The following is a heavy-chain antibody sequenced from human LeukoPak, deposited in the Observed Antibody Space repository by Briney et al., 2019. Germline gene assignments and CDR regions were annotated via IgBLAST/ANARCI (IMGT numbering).Heavy chain of an antibody. CDR3: ARCQYCTNGVCYFGNWFDP. J-gene: IGHJ5*02. D-gene: IGHD2-8*01. V-gene: IGHV1-18*01. Sequence: ASVKVSCKASGYTFTSYCISWVRQAPGQGLEWMGWISAYNGNTNYAQKLQGRVTMTTDTSTSTAYMELRSLRSDDTAVYYCARCQYCTNGVCYFGNWFDPWGQGTLVTVSS. CDR2: ISAYNGNT. CDR1: GYTFTSYC.